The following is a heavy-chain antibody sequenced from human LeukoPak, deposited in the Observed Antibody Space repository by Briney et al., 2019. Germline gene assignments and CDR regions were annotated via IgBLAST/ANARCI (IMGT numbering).Heavy chain of an antibody. D-gene: IGHD6-13*01. Sequence: GGSLRLSCAASGFTFSSYAMSWVRQAPGKGLEWVSAISGSGGSTYYADSVKGRFTISRDNSKNTLYLQMNSLRAEDTAVYYCAKGPSLGAAAAGTSFDYWGQGTLVTVSS. V-gene: IGHV3-23*01. CDR1: GFTFSSYA. CDR3: AKGPSLGAAAAGTSFDY. CDR2: ISGSGGST. J-gene: IGHJ4*02.